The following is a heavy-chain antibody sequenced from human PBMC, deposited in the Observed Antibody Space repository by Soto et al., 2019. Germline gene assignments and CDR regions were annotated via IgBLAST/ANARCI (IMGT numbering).Heavy chain of an antibody. CDR1: GFTFSSYG. CDR2: IWYDGSNK. J-gene: IGHJ4*02. Sequence: PGGSLRLSCAASGFTFSSYGMHWVRQAPGKGLEWVAVIWYDGSNKYYADSVKGRFTISRDNSKNTLYLQMNSLRAEDTAVYYCAKGDYYGSGSYYHPFPFDYWGQGTLVTVSS. CDR3: AKGDYYGSGSYYHPFPFDY. V-gene: IGHV3-33*06. D-gene: IGHD3-10*01.